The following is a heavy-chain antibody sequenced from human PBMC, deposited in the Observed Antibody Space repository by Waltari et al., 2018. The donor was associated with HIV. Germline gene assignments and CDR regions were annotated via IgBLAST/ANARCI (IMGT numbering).Heavy chain of an antibody. J-gene: IGHJ4*02. V-gene: IGHV2-5*01. Sequence: QITLKESGPTLVKPTPTLTLTCTFSWFSVSSSGVGVGWIRQPPGKALEWLALIYWNDDKRYSPSLGSRLTISKDTSKNQVVLTMTNMDPVDTATYYCAHRRAGYSSGWYTRGFDYWGQGTLVTVSS. D-gene: IGHD6-13*01. CDR1: WFSVSSSGVG. CDR2: IYWNDDK. CDR3: AHRRAGYSSGWYTRGFDY.